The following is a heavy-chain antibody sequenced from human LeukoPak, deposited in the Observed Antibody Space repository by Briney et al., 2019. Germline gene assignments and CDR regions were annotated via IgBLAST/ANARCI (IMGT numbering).Heavy chain of an antibody. D-gene: IGHD5-24*01. Sequence: SQTLSLTCAISGDSVSSNSAAWNWIRQSPSRGLEWLGRTFYRSEWYNDYAVSVKSRISINPDTSKNQFSLQLKSVTPEDTAVYYCARDLMATDYFDYWGQGTLVTVSS. V-gene: IGHV6-1*01. CDR2: TFYRSEWYN. J-gene: IGHJ4*02. CDR3: ARDLMATDYFDY. CDR1: GDSVSSNSAA.